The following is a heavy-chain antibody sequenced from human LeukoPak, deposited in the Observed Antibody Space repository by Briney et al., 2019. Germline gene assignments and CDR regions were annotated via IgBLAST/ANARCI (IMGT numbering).Heavy chain of an antibody. Sequence: GGSLRLSCAASGFIFSRSAMHWVRQAPGKGLEWVAVISYDGTNKYSADSVKGRFTISRDNSEKTVYLQMDSLRPEDTAVCYCAKSEQLWPRGYFDYWGQGTLVIVSS. V-gene: IGHV3-30*18. CDR3: AKSEQLWPRGYFDY. CDR1: GFIFSRSA. J-gene: IGHJ4*02. CDR2: ISYDGTNK. D-gene: IGHD5-18*01.